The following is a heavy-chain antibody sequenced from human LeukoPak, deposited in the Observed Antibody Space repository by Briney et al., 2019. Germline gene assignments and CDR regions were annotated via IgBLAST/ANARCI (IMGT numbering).Heavy chain of an antibody. D-gene: IGHD1-26*01. Sequence: GGSLRLSCAASGFNFSSYAMHWVRQAPGKGLEYVSVISSNGGSTYYANSVKGRFTISGDNSKNTLYLQVGSLRAEDMAVYYCARGEWDLPYFDYWGQGTLVTVSS. J-gene: IGHJ4*02. CDR1: GFNFSSYA. V-gene: IGHV3-64*01. CDR2: ISSNGGST. CDR3: ARGEWDLPYFDY.